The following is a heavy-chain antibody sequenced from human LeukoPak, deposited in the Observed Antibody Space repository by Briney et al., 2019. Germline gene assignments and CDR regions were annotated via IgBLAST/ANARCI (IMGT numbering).Heavy chain of an antibody. CDR3: ARDRPADY. CDR2: IRSDGTTE. Sequence: GGSLRLSCAASGFTFSSYGMHWVRRAPGKGLEWVTFIRSDGTTEYYADSVRGRFTISRDNSKNTLYLQMNSLRGEDTAVYYCARDRPADYWGQGTLVTVSS. V-gene: IGHV3-30*02. CDR1: GFTFSSYG. J-gene: IGHJ4*02.